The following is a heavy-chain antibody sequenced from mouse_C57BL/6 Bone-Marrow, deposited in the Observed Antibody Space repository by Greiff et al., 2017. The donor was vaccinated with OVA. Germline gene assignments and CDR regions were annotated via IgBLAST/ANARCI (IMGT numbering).Heavy chain of an antibody. J-gene: IGHJ4*01. CDR3: ASHYYGSSYPHYYAMDY. CDR1: GYSFTGYY. CDR2: INPSTGGT. Sequence: VQLQQSGPELVKPGASVKISCKASGYSFTGYYMNWVKQSPEKSLEWIGEINPSTGGTTYNQKFKAKATLTVDKSSSTAYMQLKSLTSEDSAVYYCASHYYGSSYPHYYAMDYWGQGTSVIVSS. V-gene: IGHV1-42*01. D-gene: IGHD1-1*01.